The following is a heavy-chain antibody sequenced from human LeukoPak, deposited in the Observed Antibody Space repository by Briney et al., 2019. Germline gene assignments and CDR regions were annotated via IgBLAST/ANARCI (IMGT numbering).Heavy chain of an antibody. V-gene: IGHV3-21*01. CDR1: GITLSSYS. CDR3: ARDRVQYYDFWSSSTWARRYYYYGMDV. D-gene: IGHD3-3*01. J-gene: IGHJ6*02. Sequence: GGSLRLSCAASGITLSSYSMSWVRQAPGKGLEWVSSISSSSSYIYYTDSVKGRFTISRDNAKNSLYLQMNSLRAEDTAVYYCARDRVQYYDFWSSSTWARRYYYYGMDVWGQGTTVTVSS. CDR2: ISSSSSYI.